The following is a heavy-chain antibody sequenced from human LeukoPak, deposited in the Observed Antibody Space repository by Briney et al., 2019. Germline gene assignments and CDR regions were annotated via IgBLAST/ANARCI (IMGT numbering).Heavy chain of an antibody. J-gene: IGHJ4*02. V-gene: IGHV4-4*07. Sequence: SETLSLTCTVSGGSISTNYWNWIRQPAGKGLEWIGRIYVTGTTYYNPSLKSRVTISVDTSKNQFSLKLSSLTAADTAVYYCARVHCIGHSCYVDYWGQGALVTVSS. CDR1: GGSISTNY. D-gene: IGHD2-15*01. CDR3: ARVHCIGHSCYVDY. CDR2: IYVTGTT.